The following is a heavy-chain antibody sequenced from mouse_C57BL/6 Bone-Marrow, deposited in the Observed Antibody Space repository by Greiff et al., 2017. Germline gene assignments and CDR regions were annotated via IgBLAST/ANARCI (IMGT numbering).Heavy chain of an antibody. CDR1: GYTFPRYW. V-gene: IGHV1-53*01. Sequence: QVQLQQPGTELVQPGASVQLSCKASGYTFPRYWLHWVRQRPGQGLEWIGNINPSNGGTNYNEKFKSKATLTVDKSTSTAYMQLSSLTSEDSAVYYCARSAYYSNWNYFDYWDQGTTLTVSS. J-gene: IGHJ2*01. D-gene: IGHD2-5*01. CDR3: ARSAYYSNWNYFDY. CDR2: INPSNGGT.